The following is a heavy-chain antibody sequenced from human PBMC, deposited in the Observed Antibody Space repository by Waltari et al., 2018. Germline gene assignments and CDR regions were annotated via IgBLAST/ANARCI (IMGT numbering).Heavy chain of an antibody. J-gene: IGHJ4*02. CDR3: ARGSYGNPFFDY. D-gene: IGHD5-18*01. CDR1: GFTFSSYP. V-gene: IGHV3-30*01. Sequence: QVQLVESGGGVVQPGRSLRLSCAASGFTFSSYPMHWVRQAPGKGLEWVAVISYDGTNKYYADSVKGRFTISRDNSKSTLYLQMNSLRAEDTAVYYCARGSYGNPFFDYWGQGTLVTVSS. CDR2: ISYDGTNK.